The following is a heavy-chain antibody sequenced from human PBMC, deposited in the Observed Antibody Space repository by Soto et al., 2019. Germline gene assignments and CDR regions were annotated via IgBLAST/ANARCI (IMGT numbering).Heavy chain of an antibody. Sequence: ASVKVSCKASGYTFTGYYMHWVRQAPGQGLEWMGWINPNSGGTNYAQKFQGWVTMTRDTSISTAYMELSRLRSDDTAVYYCARGRREGLVEHDAFDIWGQGTMVTVSS. V-gene: IGHV1-2*04. CDR2: INPNSGGT. J-gene: IGHJ3*02. D-gene: IGHD1-26*01. CDR1: GYTFTGYY. CDR3: ARGRREGLVEHDAFDI.